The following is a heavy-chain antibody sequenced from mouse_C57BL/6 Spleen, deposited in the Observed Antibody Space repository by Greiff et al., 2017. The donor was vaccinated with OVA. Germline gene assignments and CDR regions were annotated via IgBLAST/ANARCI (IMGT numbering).Heavy chain of an antibody. CDR2: ISSGGSYT. CDR3: ARPPLVPPIYYDYDGDWYFDV. CDR1: GFTFSSYG. Sequence: EVHLVESGGDLVKPGGSLKLSCAASGFTFSSYGMSWVRQTPDKRLEWVATISSGGSYTYYPASVKGRFTISRDNAKNTLYLQMSSLKSADTAMYYCARPPLVPPIYYDYDGDWYFDVWGTGTTVTVSS. J-gene: IGHJ1*03. D-gene: IGHD2-4*01. V-gene: IGHV5-6*01.